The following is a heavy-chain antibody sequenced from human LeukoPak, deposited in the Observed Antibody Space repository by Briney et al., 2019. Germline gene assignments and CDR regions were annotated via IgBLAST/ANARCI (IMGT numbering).Heavy chain of an antibody. CDR1: GGTFSSYA. J-gene: IGHJ4*02. V-gene: IGHV1-69*13. D-gene: IGHD6-19*01. Sequence: GASVKVSSKASGGTFSSYAISWVGQAPGRRLEWMGGIIPIFGTANYAQKFQGRVTITADESTSTAYMELSSLRSEDTAVYYCARAQAIAVAGGGHFDYWGQGTLVTVSS. CDR2: IIPIFGTA. CDR3: ARAQAIAVAGGGHFDY.